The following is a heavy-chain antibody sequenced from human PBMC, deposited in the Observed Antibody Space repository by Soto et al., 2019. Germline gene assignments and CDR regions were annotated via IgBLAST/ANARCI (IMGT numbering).Heavy chain of an antibody. D-gene: IGHD6-19*01. CDR1: GGSISSSSYY. J-gene: IGHJ4*02. Sequence: SETLSLTCTVSGGSISSSSYYWGWIRQPPGKGLEWIGSIYYSGSTYYNPSLKSRVTISVDTSKNQFSLKLSSVTAADTAVYYCARGQWLVLIRTFDYWGQGTXVTVSS. CDR2: IYYSGST. CDR3: ARGQWLVLIRTFDY. V-gene: IGHV4-39*01.